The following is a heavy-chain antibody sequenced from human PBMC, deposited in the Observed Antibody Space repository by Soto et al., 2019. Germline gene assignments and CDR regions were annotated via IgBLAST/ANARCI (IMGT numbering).Heavy chain of an antibody. J-gene: IGHJ6*02. V-gene: IGHV3-15*07. CDR3: TTGPFNSRDYYYGMDV. Sequence: PGGSLRLSCAASGFTFRSYAMHWVRQAPGKGLEWVGRIKSKTDGGTTDYAAPVKGRFTISRDDSKNTLYLQMNSLKTEDTAVYYCTTGPFNSRDYYYGMDVWGQGTTVTVSS. CDR1: GFTFRSYA. CDR2: IKSKTDGGTT. D-gene: IGHD1-20*01.